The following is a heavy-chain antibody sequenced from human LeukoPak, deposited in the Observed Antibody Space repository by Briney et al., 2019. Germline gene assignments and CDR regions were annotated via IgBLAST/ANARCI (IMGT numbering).Heavy chain of an antibody. CDR3: AREPITVRGYYQDPFDY. CDR2: ISAYNGNT. CDR1: GYTFTSYG. J-gene: IGHJ4*02. V-gene: IGHV1-18*01. D-gene: IGHD3-22*01. Sequence: ASVKVSCKASGYTFTSYGISWVRQAPGQGLEWMGWISAYNGNTNYAQKLQGRVTMTTDTSTSTAYMELRSLRSDDTAVYYCAREPITVRGYYQDPFDYWGQGTLVTVSS.